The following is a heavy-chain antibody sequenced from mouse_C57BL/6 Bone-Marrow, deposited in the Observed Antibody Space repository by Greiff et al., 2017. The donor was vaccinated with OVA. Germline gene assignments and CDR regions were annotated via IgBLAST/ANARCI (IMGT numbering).Heavy chain of an antibody. Sequence: EVKLVESGPGMVKPSQSLSLTCTVTGYSITSGYDWHWIRHFPGNKLEWMGYISYSGSTNYNPSLKSRISITHDTSKNHFFLKLNSVTTEDTATYYCAGGYYYGSPYYYAMDHWGQVTSVTVSS. V-gene: IGHV3-1*01. CDR1: GYSITSGYD. CDR2: ISYSGST. D-gene: IGHD1-1*01. CDR3: AGGYYYGSPYYYAMDH. J-gene: IGHJ4*01.